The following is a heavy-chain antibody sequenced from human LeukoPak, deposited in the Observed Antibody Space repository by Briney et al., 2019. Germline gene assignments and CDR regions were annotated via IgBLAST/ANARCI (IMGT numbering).Heavy chain of an antibody. CDR3: ATDRGGGHHDH. D-gene: IGHD3-10*01. J-gene: IGHJ4*02. CDR2: VSHSGST. V-gene: IGHV4-38-2*02. Sequence: SSETLSLTCAVSGYSIISSDFWGWFRRPPGKGLEWIGSVSHSGSTYYKPSLKSRVTISVDTSKNQFSLNLNSVTAADTAVYYCATDRGGGHHDHWGQGTLVTVSS. CDR1: GYSIISSDF.